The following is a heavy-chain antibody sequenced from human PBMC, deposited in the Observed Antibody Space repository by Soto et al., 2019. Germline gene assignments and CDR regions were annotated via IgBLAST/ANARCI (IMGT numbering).Heavy chain of an antibody. CDR1: GYTFTSYG. V-gene: IGHV1-18*01. CDR3: ARGRTTVTTQRYFDL. D-gene: IGHD4-17*01. J-gene: IGHJ2*01. Sequence: ASVKVSCKASGYTFTSYGINWVRQAPGQGLEWMGWISAYNGDTNYAQKLQGRVTMTTDTSTSTAYMELRSLRSDDTAVYYCARGRTTVTTQRYFDLWGRGTLVTVSS. CDR2: ISAYNGDT.